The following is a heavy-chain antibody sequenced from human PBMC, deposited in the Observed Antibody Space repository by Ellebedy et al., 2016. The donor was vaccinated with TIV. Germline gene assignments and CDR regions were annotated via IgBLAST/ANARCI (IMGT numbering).Heavy chain of an antibody. J-gene: IGHJ6*03. CDR3: AGQRPAHYYSYMDV. CDR2: IYYRDSP. CDR1: GASVRSSSYN. D-gene: IGHD6-6*01. V-gene: IGHV4-39*01. Sequence: SETLSLTXTVSGASVRSSSYNWGWIRQSPGRGLEWIGNIYYRDSPYYNPSLESRATISVDASTIQFSLRLSSVTAADTAVYYCAGQRPAHYYSYMDVWGEGTTVTVSS.